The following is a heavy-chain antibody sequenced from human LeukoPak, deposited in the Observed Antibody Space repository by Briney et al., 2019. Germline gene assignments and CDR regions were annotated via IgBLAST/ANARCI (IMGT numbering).Heavy chain of an antibody. J-gene: IGHJ4*02. CDR3: ARGITYYYDSSGFRDY. D-gene: IGHD3-22*01. Sequence: ASVKVSCKASGYTFTSYDINWVRHATGQGLEWMGWMNPNRGNTVYAQNLQGRDTMTRNTSISTAYMELSSLSSEDTAVYYCARGITYYYDSSGFRDYWGQGTLVTVSS. CDR1: GYTFTSYD. CDR2: MNPNRGNT. V-gene: IGHV1-8*01.